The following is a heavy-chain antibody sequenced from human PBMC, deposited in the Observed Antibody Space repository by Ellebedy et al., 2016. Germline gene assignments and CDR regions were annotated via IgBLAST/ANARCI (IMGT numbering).Heavy chain of an antibody. CDR2: IYSGGST. Sequence: GESLKISXAASGFTVSSNYMSWVRQAPGKGLEWVSVIYSGGSTYYADSVKGRFTISRDNSKNTLYLQMNSLRAEDTAVYYCARGSFGSGGQWPPSLYWGQGTLVTVSS. CDR1: GFTVSSNY. CDR3: ARGSFGSGGQWPPSLY. V-gene: IGHV3-53*01. D-gene: IGHD6-19*01. J-gene: IGHJ4*02.